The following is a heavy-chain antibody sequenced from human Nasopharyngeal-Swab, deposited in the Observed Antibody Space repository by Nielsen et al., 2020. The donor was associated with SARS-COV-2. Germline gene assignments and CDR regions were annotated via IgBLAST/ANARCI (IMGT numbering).Heavy chain of an antibody. J-gene: IGHJ4*02. CDR2: IYYSGGTHYN. V-gene: IGHV4-59*01. Sequence: SETLSLTYTVSGGSISSYYWSWIRQPPGKGLEWIGYIYYSGGTHYNHYNPSLESRVTISVDTSKNQFSLKLRSVTAADTAVYFCARAHCVSSTCYAVPFDHWGQGTLVTVSS. D-gene: IGHD2-2*01. CDR3: ARAHCVSSTCYAVPFDH. CDR1: GGSISSYY.